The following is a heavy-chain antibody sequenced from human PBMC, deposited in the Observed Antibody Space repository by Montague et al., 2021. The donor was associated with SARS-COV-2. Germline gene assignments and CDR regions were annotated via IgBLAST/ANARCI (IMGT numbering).Heavy chain of an antibody. J-gene: IGHJ4*02. CDR1: GFTFSSYA. CDR3: ARARSGSYLYYFDY. D-gene: IGHD1-26*01. Sequence: SLRLSCAASGFTFSSYAMHWVRQAPGKGLEWVAVISYDGSNKYYADSVKGRFTISRDNSKNTLYLQMNSLRAKDTAVYYCARARSGSYLYYFDYWGQGTLVTVSS. V-gene: IGHV3-30-3*01. CDR2: ISYDGSNK.